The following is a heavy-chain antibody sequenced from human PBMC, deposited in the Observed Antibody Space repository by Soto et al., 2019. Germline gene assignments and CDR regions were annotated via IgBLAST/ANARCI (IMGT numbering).Heavy chain of an antibody. Sequence: LSLTCTVSGGSISSGGYYWSWIRQHPGKGLEWIGYIYYSGSTYYNPSLKSRVTISVDTSKNQFSLKLSSVTAADTAVYYCARDSNGSGSYFDYWGQGTLVTVSS. CDR2: IYYSGST. CDR3: ARDSNGSGSYFDY. D-gene: IGHD3-10*01. J-gene: IGHJ4*02. V-gene: IGHV4-31*03. CDR1: GGSISSGGYY.